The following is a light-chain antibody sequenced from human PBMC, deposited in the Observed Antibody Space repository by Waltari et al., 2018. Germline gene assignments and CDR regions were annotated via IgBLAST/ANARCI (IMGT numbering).Light chain of an antibody. Sequence: EIVLTQSPATLSLSPGDGATPSCRASQSVSTYLAWYQEKPGQAPRLLIYDASNRATGIPARFSGSGSGTDFTLTISGLEPEDSAVYYCHQSTSFPRTFGQGTRLEIK. CDR2: DAS. CDR1: QSVSTY. V-gene: IGKV3-11*01. J-gene: IGKJ1*01. CDR3: HQSTSFPRT.